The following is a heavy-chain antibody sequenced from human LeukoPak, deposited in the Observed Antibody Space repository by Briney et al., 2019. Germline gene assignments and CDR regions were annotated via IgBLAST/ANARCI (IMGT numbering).Heavy chain of an antibody. CDR2: INSDGSST. CDR3: ARGSSGWAYFDH. Sequence: PGGSLRLSCAASGFTFSSYWMHWVRQAPGKGLVWVSRINSDGSSTSYADPVKGRFTISRDNAKNTLFLQMNSLRAEDTAVYYCARGSSGWAYFDHWGQGTLVTVSS. CDR1: GFTFSSYW. V-gene: IGHV3-74*01. J-gene: IGHJ4*02. D-gene: IGHD6-19*01.